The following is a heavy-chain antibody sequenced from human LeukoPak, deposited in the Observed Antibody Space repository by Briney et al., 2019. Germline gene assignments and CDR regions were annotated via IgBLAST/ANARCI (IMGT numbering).Heavy chain of an antibody. CDR1: GFTFSDHY. V-gene: IGHV3-72*01. D-gene: IGHD1-1*01. J-gene: IGHJ3*01. CDR2: SRNKANSYTT. CDR3: ATLGT. Sequence: GGSLRLSCAASGFTFSDHYMDWVRQAPGKGLEWVGRSRNKANSYTTEFAASVKGRFTISRDDSKNSLYLHLYSLKVEDTAVYYCATLGTWGQGTMVTVSS.